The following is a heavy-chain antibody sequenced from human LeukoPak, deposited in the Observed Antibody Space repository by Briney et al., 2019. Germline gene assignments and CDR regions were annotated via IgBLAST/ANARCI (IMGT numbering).Heavy chain of an antibody. V-gene: IGHV4-59*08. CDR1: GGSLSNYY. CDR2: IYYSGSI. Sequence: SETLSLTCTVSGGSLSNYYWSWIRQPPGKGLEWIGYIYYSGSINYNPSLKSRVTISVDMSKNQFSLQLSSVTAADTAVYYCARHRWDGTFNFDYWGQGTLVPVSS. CDR3: ARHRWDGTFNFDY. J-gene: IGHJ4*02. D-gene: IGHD1-1*01.